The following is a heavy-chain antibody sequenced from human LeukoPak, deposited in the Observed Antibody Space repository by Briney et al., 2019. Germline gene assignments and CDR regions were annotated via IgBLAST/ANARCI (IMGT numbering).Heavy chain of an antibody. V-gene: IGHV5-51*01. CDR2: IYPGDSDT. D-gene: IGHD6-6*01. J-gene: IGHJ4*02. CDR3: ARQGSSSSRQDY. Sequence: GESLKISCKASGYNFANYWVGWVRQMPGKGLEWMGIIYPGDSDTRYSPSFQGQVTISADRSISTAYLQWSSLKASDTAMYYCARQGSSSSRQDYWGQGTLVTVSS. CDR1: GYNFANYW.